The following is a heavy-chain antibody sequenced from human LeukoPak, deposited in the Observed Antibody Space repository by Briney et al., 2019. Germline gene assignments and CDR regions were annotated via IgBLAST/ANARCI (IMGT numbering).Heavy chain of an antibody. D-gene: IGHD6-19*01. CDR1: GFTFDDYA. CDR3: AKDKDPLSGWYDY. V-gene: IGHV3-9*01. CDR2: ISWNSGSI. J-gene: IGHJ4*02. Sequence: HSGGSLRLSCAASGFTFDDYAMHWVRQAPGKGLEWVSGISWNSGSIGYADSVKGRFTISRDNAKNSLYLQMNSLRAEDTALYYCAKDKDPLSGWYDYWGQGTLVTVSS.